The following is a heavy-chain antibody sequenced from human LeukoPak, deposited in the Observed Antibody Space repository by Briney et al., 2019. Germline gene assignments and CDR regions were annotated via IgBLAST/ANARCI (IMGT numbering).Heavy chain of an antibody. V-gene: IGHV3-48*03. CDR3: ARDSRSWLGELGAGPFDY. CDR2: ISSSGSTI. J-gene: IGHJ4*02. Sequence: GGSLRLSCAASGFTFSSYEMNWVRQAPGKGLEWVSYISSSGSTIYYADSVKGRFTISRDNAKNSLYLQMNSLRAEDTAVYYCARDSRSWLGELGAGPFDYWGQGTLVTVSS. D-gene: IGHD3-10*01. CDR1: GFTFSSYE.